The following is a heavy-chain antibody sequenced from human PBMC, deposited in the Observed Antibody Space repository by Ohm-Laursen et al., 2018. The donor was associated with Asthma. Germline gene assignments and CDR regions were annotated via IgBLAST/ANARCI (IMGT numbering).Heavy chain of an antibody. D-gene: IGHD3-16*01. V-gene: IGHV4-34*01. Sequence: SETLSLTCTVYGGSFSGYYWSWIRQPPGKGLEWIGEINHSGSTNYNPSLKSRVTISVDTSKNQFSLKLSSVTAADTAVYYCARGQRLYAYWGQGTLVTVSS. CDR3: ARGQRLYAY. CDR1: GGSFSGYY. J-gene: IGHJ4*02. CDR2: INHSGST.